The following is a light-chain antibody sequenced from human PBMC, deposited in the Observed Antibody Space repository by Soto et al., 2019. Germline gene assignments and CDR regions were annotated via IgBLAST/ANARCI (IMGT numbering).Light chain of an antibody. Sequence: DIQMTQSPYPLSASVGDRVTITCRASQSISSWLAWYQQKLGKAPTLLIYDASSLESGVPSRFSGRGSETQSALSISSLQPEYVATDYCLQYNSYSRMFGQGTKVELQ. V-gene: IGKV1-5*01. CDR3: LQYNSYSRM. CDR1: QSISSW. CDR2: DAS. J-gene: IGKJ1*01.